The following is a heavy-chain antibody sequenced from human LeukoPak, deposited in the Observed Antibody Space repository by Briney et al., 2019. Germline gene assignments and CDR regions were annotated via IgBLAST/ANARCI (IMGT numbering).Heavy chain of an antibody. CDR3: TRVGDDYPY. J-gene: IGHJ4*02. CDR2: IKANSGDT. Sequence: EASVKVSCKASGYTFTGYYMHWVRQAPGQKPEWMGWIKANSGDTNYAQKFQGRVTMTRDTSISTVYMELSGLTADDTAVYYCTRVGDDYPYWGQGTLVTVSS. CDR1: GYTFTGYY. D-gene: IGHD5-24*01. V-gene: IGHV1-2*02.